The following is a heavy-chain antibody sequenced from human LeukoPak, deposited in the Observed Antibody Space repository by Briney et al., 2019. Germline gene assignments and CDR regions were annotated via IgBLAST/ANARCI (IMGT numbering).Heavy chain of an antibody. CDR2: ITGSGPYM. V-gene: IGHV3-21*06. D-gene: IGHD3-10*01. Sequence: PGESLRLSCAASGFAFNYAWVSWVRQAPGKGLEWVSSITGSGPYMLYADSVKHRFTISRDNTKNLLYLEMNSLRAEDTAMYFCVRDVGAVRGEVYFDYWGQGTLVTVSS. J-gene: IGHJ4*02. CDR1: GFAFNYAW. CDR3: VRDVGAVRGEVYFDY.